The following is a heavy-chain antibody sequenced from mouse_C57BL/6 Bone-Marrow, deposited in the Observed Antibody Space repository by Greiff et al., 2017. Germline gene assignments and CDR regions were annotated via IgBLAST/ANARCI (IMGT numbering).Heavy chain of an antibody. Sequence: EVKLVESGGGLVKPGGSLKLSCAASGFTFSSYAMSWVRQTPEKRLEWVATISDGGSYTYYPDNVKGRFTISRDNAKHNLYLQMSHLKSEDTAMYYCARESPITTVVAVYYAMDYWGQGTSVTGSS. V-gene: IGHV5-4*01. CDR2: ISDGGSYT. D-gene: IGHD1-1*01. CDR1: GFTFSSYA. J-gene: IGHJ4*01. CDR3: ARESPITTVVAVYYAMDY.